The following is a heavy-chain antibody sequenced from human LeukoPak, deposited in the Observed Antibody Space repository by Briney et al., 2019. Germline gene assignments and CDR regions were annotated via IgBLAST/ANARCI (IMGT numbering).Heavy chain of an antibody. V-gene: IGHV1-18*04. CDR2: ISPYTGNT. CDR3: ARDHYDSVWGSYRPYFDY. J-gene: IGHJ4*02. Sequence: GASVKVSCKASGYTFTSYGISWVRQAPGQGLEWVGSISPYTGNTKYAERLQDRVIMTTDTSTRTAYMELRSLRSDDTAVFYCARDHYDSVWGSYRPYFDYWGQGTLVTVSS. D-gene: IGHD3-16*02. CDR1: GYTFTSYG.